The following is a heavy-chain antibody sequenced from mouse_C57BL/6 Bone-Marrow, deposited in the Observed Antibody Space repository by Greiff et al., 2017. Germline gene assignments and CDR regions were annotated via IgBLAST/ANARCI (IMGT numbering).Heavy chain of an antibody. CDR1: GFSLSTFGMG. CDR3: ARIDPPNYYGSRDWYFDV. J-gene: IGHJ1*03. D-gene: IGHD1-1*01. Sequence: QVQLKQSGPGILQPSQTLSLTCSFSGFSLSTFGMGVGWIRQPSGKGLEWLAHIWWDDDKYYNPALKSRLTISKDTSKNQVFLKIANVDTADTATYYCARIDPPNYYGSRDWYFDVWGTGTTVTVSS. V-gene: IGHV8-8*01. CDR2: IWWDDDK.